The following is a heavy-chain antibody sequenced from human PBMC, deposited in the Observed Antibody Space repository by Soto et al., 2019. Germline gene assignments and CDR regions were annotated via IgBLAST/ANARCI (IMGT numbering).Heavy chain of an antibody. CDR1: GFTFSNYW. CDR2: IKSDGSYT. D-gene: IGHD5-12*01. CDR3: ATGDSGYLRIGY. Sequence: EVHLVEAGGGLVQPGGSLRLSCAASGFTFSNYWMHWVRQAPGTGLVWVSRIKSDGSYTNYADSVKGRFTISRDNAASTLYLQMNSLRAEDTAVYFCATGDSGYLRIGYWGKGTLVTVS. V-gene: IGHV3-74*01. J-gene: IGHJ4*02.